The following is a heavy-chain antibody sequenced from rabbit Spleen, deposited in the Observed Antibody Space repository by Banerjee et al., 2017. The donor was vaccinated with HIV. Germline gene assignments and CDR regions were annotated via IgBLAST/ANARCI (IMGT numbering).Heavy chain of an antibody. D-gene: IGHD8-1*01. Sequence: EESGGGLVQPEGSLTLTCTASGLDFSSSYWICWVRQAPGKGLEWITCIYAGSSGTTYYASGAEGRFTISKTSSTTVTLQMTSLTAADTATYFCARDTGSSFSTYGMDLWGPGTLVTVS. CDR2: IYAGSSGTT. V-gene: IGHV1S45*01. CDR3: ARDTGSSFSTYGMDL. CDR1: GLDFSSSYW. J-gene: IGHJ6*01.